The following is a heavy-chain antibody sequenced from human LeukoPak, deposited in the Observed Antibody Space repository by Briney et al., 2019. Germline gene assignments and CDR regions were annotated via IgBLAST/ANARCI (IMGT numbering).Heavy chain of an antibody. CDR1: GGSISSSSYY. V-gene: IGHV4-39*07. CDR2: IYYSGST. Sequence: PSETLSLTCTVSGGSISSSSYYWGWVRQPPGKGLEWIGTIYYSGSTYYNPSLQSRFTISVDTSKNQFSLKLSSVTAADTAVYYCAGPPFVYVCGKADPNYYWYSDLWGRGALVTVSS. CDR3: AGPPFVYVCGKADPNYYWYSDL. D-gene: IGHD3-16*01. J-gene: IGHJ2*01.